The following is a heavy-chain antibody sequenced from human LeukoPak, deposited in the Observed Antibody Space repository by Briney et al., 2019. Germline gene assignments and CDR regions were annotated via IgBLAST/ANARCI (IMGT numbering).Heavy chain of an antibody. D-gene: IGHD5-18*01. V-gene: IGHV3-30*18. CDR2: ISYDGNNR. Sequence: GGSLRLSCAASGFTFSRYYMHWVRQAPGKGLEWVAVISYDGNNRYYADSVKGRFTISRDNSKNTVYLQMNSLRGGDTAVYYCAKGGPSDTAMDFLFDYWGQGTPVTVSS. CDR1: GFTFSRYY. CDR3: AKGGPSDTAMDFLFDY. J-gene: IGHJ4*02.